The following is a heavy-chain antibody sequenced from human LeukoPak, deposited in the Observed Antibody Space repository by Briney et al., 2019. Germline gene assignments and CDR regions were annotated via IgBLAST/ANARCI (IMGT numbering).Heavy chain of an antibody. CDR1: GFAFISTS. CDR3: ATTGNFYDMDV. J-gene: IGHJ6*03. D-gene: IGHD1-1*01. V-gene: IGHV3-48*04. CDR2: SSTVTGNI. Sequence: GGSLRLSCAASGFAFISTSIHWVRQAPGKGLEWLSYSSTVTGNIYYADSVKGRFAISRDNAKSSLNLQISSLRAEDTAVYFCATTGNFYDMDVWGRGTTVIVSS.